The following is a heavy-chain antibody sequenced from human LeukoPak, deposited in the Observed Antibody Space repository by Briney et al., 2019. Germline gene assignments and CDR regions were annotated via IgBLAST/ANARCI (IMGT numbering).Heavy chain of an antibody. CDR2: ISAYNGNT. V-gene: IGHV1-18*01. D-gene: IGHD6-19*01. CDR3: AAGQWLVRTDY. Sequence: ASVKVSCKASGYTFTSYGISWVRQAPGQGLEWMGWISAYNGNTNYAQKLQGRVTMTTDTSTSTVYMELSSLRSEDTAVYYCAAGQWLVRTDYWGQGTLVTVSS. CDR1: GYTFTSYG. J-gene: IGHJ4*02.